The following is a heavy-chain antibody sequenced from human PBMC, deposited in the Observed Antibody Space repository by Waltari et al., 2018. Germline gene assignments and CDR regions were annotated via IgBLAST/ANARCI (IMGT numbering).Heavy chain of an antibody. V-gene: IGHV1-24*01. Sequence: QVQVEQSGSEVKMPGASVRVSCRVPGYTLAGLSIAWVRQVRSKGLEWMGRLDREDGETTYAQHFQGRITVTEDTSTNTAYMGLRTLVSDDTAVYFCHLTGRNIVLAGGSPSFYSYMDVWGRGTTVTVS. D-gene: IGHD2-15*01. CDR1: GYTLAGLS. J-gene: IGHJ6*03. CDR3: HLTGRNIVLAGGSPSFYSYMDV. CDR2: LDREDGET.